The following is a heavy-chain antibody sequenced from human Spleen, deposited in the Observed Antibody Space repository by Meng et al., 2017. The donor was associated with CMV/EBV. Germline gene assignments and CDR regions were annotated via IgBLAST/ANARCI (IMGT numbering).Heavy chain of an antibody. D-gene: IGHD2-15*01. CDR2: IYTSGST. V-gene: IGHV4-4*07. Sequence: HVQLKDAGPGLGKPSETLSLTCTVYGGSCSGYYWSWIRQPAEKGLEWIGRIYTSGSTNYNPSLKSRVTMSVDTSKNQFSLKLSSVTAADTAVYYCARDIYCSGGSCYGLDPWGQGTLVTVSS. CDR3: ARDIYCSGGSCYGLDP. CDR1: GGSCSGYY. J-gene: IGHJ5*02.